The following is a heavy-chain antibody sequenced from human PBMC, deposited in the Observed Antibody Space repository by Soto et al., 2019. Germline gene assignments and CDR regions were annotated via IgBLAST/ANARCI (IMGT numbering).Heavy chain of an antibody. CDR2: ISSSSSYI. V-gene: IGHV3-21*01. J-gene: IGHJ4*02. D-gene: IGHD3-3*01. CDR1: GFSFSTYT. CDR3: ARSSLGILRFLEWSFDY. Sequence: EVQLVESGGGLVKPGGSLRLSCAASGFSFSTYTMSWVRQAPGKGLEWVSSISSSSSYIYSSDSMKGRFTISRDNAKNSLFLQMNSLRLEDTAVYYCARSSLGILRFLEWSFDYWGQGTLVTVSS.